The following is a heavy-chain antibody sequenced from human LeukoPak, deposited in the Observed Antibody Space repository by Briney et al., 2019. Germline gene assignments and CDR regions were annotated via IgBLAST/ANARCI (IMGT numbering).Heavy chain of an antibody. J-gene: IGHJ4*02. V-gene: IGHV4-61*02. CDR3: ASRKLGNDY. CDR1: GGSISSGGYY. D-gene: IGHD7-27*01. Sequence: SQTLSLTCTVSGGSISSGGYYWSWIRQPAGKGLEWIGRIFTSGSTNYNPSLKSRVTISVDRSKNRFSLNLSSVTAADTAVYYCASRKLGNDYWGQGTLVTVSS. CDR2: IFTSGST.